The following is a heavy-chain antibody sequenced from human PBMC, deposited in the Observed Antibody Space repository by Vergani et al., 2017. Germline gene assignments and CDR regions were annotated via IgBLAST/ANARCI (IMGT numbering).Heavy chain of an antibody. D-gene: IGHD3-9*01. V-gene: IGHV1-46*03. J-gene: IGHJ4*02. CDR2: INPSGGHT. Sequence: QVQVVQSGAEVKKSGASVKVSCKTSGYTFSNYYMHWVRQAPGQGLEWMGIINPSGGHTNYAQKFQGRVTMTRDTSTGTVYMELSSLRSEATAIYYCARGDYGILTGYRYWGQGTLVTVSA. CDR1: GYTFSNYY. CDR3: ARGDYGILTGYRY.